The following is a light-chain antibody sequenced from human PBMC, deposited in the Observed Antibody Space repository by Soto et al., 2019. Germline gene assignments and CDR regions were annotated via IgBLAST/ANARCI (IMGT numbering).Light chain of an antibody. Sequence: DIQMTQTPCTLSASVGDRVTITCRASQSISAWLAWYQQKPGKAPKLLIYKASTLESGVPSRFSGSGSGTEFTLTISSLQPDNFATYYCQQYNSDSRTFGQGTKVEIK. J-gene: IGKJ1*01. CDR1: QSISAW. CDR3: QQYNSDSRT. V-gene: IGKV1-5*03. CDR2: KAS.